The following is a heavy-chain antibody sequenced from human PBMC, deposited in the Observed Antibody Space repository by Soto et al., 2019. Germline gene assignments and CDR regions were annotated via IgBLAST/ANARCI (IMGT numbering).Heavy chain of an antibody. CDR2: IKEDGSEI. Sequence: EVQMVESGGGLVQPGGSLRLSCAASGFTFCRYWMYWVRQAPGKGLEWVANIKEDGSEINYVDSVKGRFTISRDNAKNSLYLQMNSLRVEDTAVYYCASSLLRGQGTLVTVSS. CDR1: GFTFCRYW. CDR3: ASSLL. J-gene: IGHJ4*02. V-gene: IGHV3-7*01.